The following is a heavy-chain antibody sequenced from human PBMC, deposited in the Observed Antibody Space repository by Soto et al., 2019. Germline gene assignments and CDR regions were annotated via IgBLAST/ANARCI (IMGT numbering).Heavy chain of an antibody. CDR1: GYTFTSYY. D-gene: IGHD5-12*01. CDR2: INPSGGST. CDR3: ARSAYSGDDSPDAFDI. J-gene: IGHJ3*02. V-gene: IGHV1-46*03. Sequence: ASVKVSCKASGYTFTSYYMHWVRQAPGQGLEWMGIINPSGGSTSYAQKFQGRVTMTRDTSTSTVYMELSSLRSEDTAVYYCARSAYSGDDSPDAFDIWGQGTIVTVSS.